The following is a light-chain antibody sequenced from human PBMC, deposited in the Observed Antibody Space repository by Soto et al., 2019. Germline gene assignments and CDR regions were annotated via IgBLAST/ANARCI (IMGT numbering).Light chain of an antibody. CDR2: DVS. CDR3: SSYTSSSTYV. Sequence: QSVLTQPASVSGSPGQSIIISCTETSSDIGGYNYVSWYQQHPGKAPKVMIYDVSNRPSGVSNRLSGSKSGNTASLTISGLQAEDEADYYCSSYTSSSTYVFGTGTKVTVL. CDR1: SSDIGGYNY. J-gene: IGLJ1*01. V-gene: IGLV2-14*01.